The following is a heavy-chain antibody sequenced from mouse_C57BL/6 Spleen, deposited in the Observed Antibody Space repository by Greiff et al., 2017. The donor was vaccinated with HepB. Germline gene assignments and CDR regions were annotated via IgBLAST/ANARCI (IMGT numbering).Heavy chain of an antibody. V-gene: IGHV1-59*01. J-gene: IGHJ3*01. CDR1: GYTFTSYW. D-gene: IGHD2-1*01. CDR2: IDPSDSYT. CDR3: ARVGNGFAY. Sequence: VQLQQPGAELVRPGPSVKLSCKASGYTFTSYWMHWVKQRPGQGLEWIGVIDPSDSYTNYNQKFKGKATLTVDTSSSTAYMQLSSLTSEDSAVYYCARVGNGFAYWGQGTLVTVSA.